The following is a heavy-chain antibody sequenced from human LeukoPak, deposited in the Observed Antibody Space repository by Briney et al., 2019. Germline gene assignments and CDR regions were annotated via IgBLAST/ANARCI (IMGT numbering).Heavy chain of an antibody. J-gene: IGHJ5*02. CDR3: AGGIGYATSPADH. Sequence: SETLSLTCTVSGGSMKNYYWSWIRQPPGKGLEWIGYIHDTRGTNYNPYLKSRVTMSLDTSKNHFPLSLNSVTAADTAVYFCAGGIGYATSPADHLGQGTLVIVSS. V-gene: IGHV4-59*01. CDR1: GGSMKNYY. D-gene: IGHD6-13*01. CDR2: IHDTRGT.